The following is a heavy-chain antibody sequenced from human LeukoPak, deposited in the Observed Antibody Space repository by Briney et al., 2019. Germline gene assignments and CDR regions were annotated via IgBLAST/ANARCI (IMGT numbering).Heavy chain of an antibody. Sequence: GASVKVSCKASGGTFSSYAISWVRQAPGQGLEWMGGIIPIFGTANYAQKFQGRVTITADESTSTAYMELSSLRSEDTAVYYCARDGSGWINWFDPWGQGTLVTVSS. CDR1: GGTFSSYA. J-gene: IGHJ5*02. CDR2: IIPIFGTA. V-gene: IGHV1-69*13. D-gene: IGHD6-19*01. CDR3: ARDGSGWINWFDP.